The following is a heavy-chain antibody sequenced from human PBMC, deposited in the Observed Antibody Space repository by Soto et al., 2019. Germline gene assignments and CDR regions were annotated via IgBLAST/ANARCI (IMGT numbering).Heavy chain of an antibody. Sequence: PGGSLRLSCAASGFTFSSHAMTWVRQAPGKGLEWVSAISGSADRTYYADSVKGRFTISRDNFKDTSYLQMKSLRPEDTAVYYCARDLSTGYSSSWYGRSSLDYWGQGXLVTVSS. CDR3: ARDLSTGYSSSWYGRSSLDY. D-gene: IGHD6-13*01. J-gene: IGHJ4*02. V-gene: IGHV3-23*01. CDR1: GFTFSSHA. CDR2: ISGSADRT.